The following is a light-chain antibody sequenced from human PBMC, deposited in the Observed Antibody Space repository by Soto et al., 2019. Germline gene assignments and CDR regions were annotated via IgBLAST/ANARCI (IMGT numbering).Light chain of an antibody. CDR1: QSISVF. CDR2: GAS. J-gene: IGKJ2*01. Sequence: DIRMTQSPSSLSASVGERVTITCRASQSISVFLNWYQQRPGKAPRLLIFGASSLQRGVPSRFSASGSGTDFTLTISSLQPEDVATYYCQETDETPYTFGQGTTLQI. V-gene: IGKV1-39*01. CDR3: QETDETPYT.